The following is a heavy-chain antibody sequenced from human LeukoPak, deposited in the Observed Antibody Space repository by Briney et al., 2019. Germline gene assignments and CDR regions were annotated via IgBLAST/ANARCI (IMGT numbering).Heavy chain of an antibody. J-gene: IGHJ4*02. CDR2: ITGSDGSS. V-gene: IGHV3-23*01. CDR1: GFTFTNYA. D-gene: IGHD3-9*01. Sequence: GTSLRLSCVASGFTFTNYAMSWVRQAPGKGLEWVSAITGSDGSSYYADSVKGRFTISRDNSKNTLYLQVNSLRAEDAAVYYCAKWGDYDILTGYYVPDYWGQGTLVTVSS. CDR3: AKWGDYDILTGYYVPDY.